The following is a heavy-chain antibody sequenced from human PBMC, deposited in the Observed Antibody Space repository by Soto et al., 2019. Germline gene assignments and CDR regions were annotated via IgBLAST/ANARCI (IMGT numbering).Heavy chain of an antibody. Sequence: QITLKESGPTLVKPTQTLTLTCTFSGFSLSTSGVGVGWIRQPPGKALEWLALIYWDDDKRYSPSLKSRLTITKDTSKNQVVLTMTNMDPVDTATYYCARQWLRDYYYYYGMDVWGQGTTVNVSS. CDR3: ARQWLRDYYYYYGMDV. D-gene: IGHD5-12*01. CDR2: IYWDDDK. J-gene: IGHJ6*02. V-gene: IGHV2-5*02. CDR1: GFSLSTSGVG.